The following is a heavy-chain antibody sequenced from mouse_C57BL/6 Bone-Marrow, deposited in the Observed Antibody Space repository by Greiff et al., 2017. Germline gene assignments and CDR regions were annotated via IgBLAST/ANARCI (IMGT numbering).Heavy chain of an antibody. CDR2: IHPNSGST. J-gene: IGHJ2*01. D-gene: IGHD3-3*01. CDR1: GYTFTSYW. V-gene: IGHV1-64*01. Sequence: VQLQQSGAELVKPGASVKLSCKASGYTFTSYWMHWVKQRPGQGLEWIGMIHPNSGSTNYNEKFKSKATLTVDKSSSTAYMQLSSLTSEDSAVYYCARFRAFRLGDYWGQGTTLTVSS. CDR3: ARFRAFRLGDY.